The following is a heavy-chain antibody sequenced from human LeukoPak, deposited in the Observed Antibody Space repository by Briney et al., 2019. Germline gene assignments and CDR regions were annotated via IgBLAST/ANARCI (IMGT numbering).Heavy chain of an antibody. CDR1: GFTFSSYA. CDR3: ARDRLFGNLPDY. V-gene: IGHV3-64*01. Sequence: GGSLRLSCAASGFTFSSYAMHWVRQAPGKGLEYVSAISSNGGSTYYANSVKGRFTISRDNAKNSLNLQMNSLRAEDTAVYYCARDRLFGNLPDYWGQGTLVTVSS. D-gene: IGHD1-7*01. J-gene: IGHJ4*02. CDR2: ISSNGGST.